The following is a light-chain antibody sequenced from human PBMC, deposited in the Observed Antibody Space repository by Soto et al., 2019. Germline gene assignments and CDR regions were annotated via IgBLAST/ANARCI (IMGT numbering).Light chain of an antibody. CDR2: EGS. Sequence: QSVLTQPASVSGSPGQSITISCTGTSSDVGSYNLVSWYQQHPGKAPKLMIYEGSKRPSGVCKRFSGSKSGNTASLTISGLQAEDEADYYCWSYAGSGVVFGGGTKLTVL. V-gene: IGLV2-23*01. CDR3: WSYAGSGVV. CDR1: SSDVGSYNL. J-gene: IGLJ2*01.